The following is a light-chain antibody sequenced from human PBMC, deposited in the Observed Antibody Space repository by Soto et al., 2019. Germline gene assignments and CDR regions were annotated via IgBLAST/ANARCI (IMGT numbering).Light chain of an antibody. CDR3: QHFGDSPPVFT. CDR2: AAS. Sequence: IVLTQSPGTLSLSPGERATLSCRASQSVSSDFLAWYQQKPGQAHRLLIHAASSRATGIPDRFSGSGSGTDFTLTINILEPEDFAVYYCQHFGDSPPVFTFGPGTKVGIK. CDR1: QSVSSDF. V-gene: IGKV3-20*01. J-gene: IGKJ3*01.